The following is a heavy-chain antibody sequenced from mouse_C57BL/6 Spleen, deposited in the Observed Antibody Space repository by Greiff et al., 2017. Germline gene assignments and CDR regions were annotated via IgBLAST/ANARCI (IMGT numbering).Heavy chain of an antibody. J-gene: IGHJ4*01. CDR2: IHPNSGST. D-gene: IGHD1-1*01. CDR3: VPIQYYGSSYLENYYAMDY. V-gene: IGHV1-64*01. Sequence: QVQLQQPGAELVKPGASVKLSCKASGYTFTSYWMHWVKQRPGQGLEWIGMIHPNSGSTNYNEKFQSKATLTVDKSSSTAYMQLSSLTSEDSAVXYCVPIQYYGSSYLENYYAMDYWGQGTSVTVSS. CDR1: GYTFTSYW.